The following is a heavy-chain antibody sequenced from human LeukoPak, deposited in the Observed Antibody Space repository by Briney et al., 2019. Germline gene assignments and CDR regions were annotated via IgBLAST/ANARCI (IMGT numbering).Heavy chain of an antibody. Sequence: SETLSLTCAVYGGSFSGYYWSWIRQPPGKGLEWIGEINHSGSTNYNPSLKSRVTISVDTSKNQFSLKLSSVTAADTAVYYCARGGYCSSTSCSLNWFDPWGQGTLVTVSS. J-gene: IGHJ5*02. V-gene: IGHV4-34*01. D-gene: IGHD2-2*01. CDR3: ARGGYCSSTSCSLNWFDP. CDR1: GGSFSGYY. CDR2: INHSGST.